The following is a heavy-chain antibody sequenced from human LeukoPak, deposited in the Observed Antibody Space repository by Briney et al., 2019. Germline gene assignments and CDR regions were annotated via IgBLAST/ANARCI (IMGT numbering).Heavy chain of an antibody. CDR1: GFTFSSYA. CDR2: ISYDGSNK. V-gene: IGHV3-30*04. D-gene: IGHD1-26*01. CDR3: ARVFATSGSYYGPFSY. Sequence: GGSLRLSCAASGFTFSSYAMHWVRQAPGKGLEWVAVISYDGSNKYYADSVKGRFTISRDNSKNTLYLQMNSLRAEDTAVYYCARVFATSGSYYGPFSYWGQGTLVTVSS. J-gene: IGHJ4*02.